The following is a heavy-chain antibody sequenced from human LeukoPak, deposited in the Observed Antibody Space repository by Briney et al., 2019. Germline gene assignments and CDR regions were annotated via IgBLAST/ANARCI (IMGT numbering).Heavy chain of an antibody. CDR3: ARLTGMTGFDY. CDR2: IKQDGSDE. Sequence: GGSLRLSCAASGCPFSSYWMSWVRQAPAKGLEWVANIKQDGSDEYYVDSVKGRFTISRDNAKNSLYLQLNSLRADDTAVYYCARLTGMTGFDYWGQGTLVTVSS. CDR1: GCPFSSYW. D-gene: IGHD1-1*01. V-gene: IGHV3-7*01. J-gene: IGHJ4*02.